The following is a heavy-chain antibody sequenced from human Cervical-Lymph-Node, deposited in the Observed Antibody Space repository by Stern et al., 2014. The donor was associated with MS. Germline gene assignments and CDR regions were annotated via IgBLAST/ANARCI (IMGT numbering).Heavy chain of an antibody. D-gene: IGHD2-15*01. V-gene: IGHV1-69*09. CDR1: GGTFSSSYA. CDR3: ARGVVSNRAAATLHNLFDP. Sequence: QVQLVQSGAEVKKPGSSMNVSCKTSGGTFSSSYAITWMRQPPGQGLEWMGRIIPILGLANYAQKFQGRVTITADTSTSTTYMELSSLTSEDTAVYYCARGVVSNRAAATLHNLFDPWGQGTLVTVSS. CDR2: IIPILGLA. J-gene: IGHJ5*02.